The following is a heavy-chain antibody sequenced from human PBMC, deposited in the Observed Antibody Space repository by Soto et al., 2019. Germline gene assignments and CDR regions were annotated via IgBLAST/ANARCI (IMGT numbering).Heavy chain of an antibody. CDR1: GDSISNSNYY. Sequence: SETLSLTCTVSGDSISNSNYYWGWIRQPPGKGLEWIGYIYYSGSTYYNPSLKSRVTISVDTSKNQFSLKLSSVTAADTAVYYCARTTYNRNFDYWGQGTLVTVSS. D-gene: IGHD1-20*01. CDR2: IYYSGST. CDR3: ARTTYNRNFDY. J-gene: IGHJ4*02. V-gene: IGHV4-30-4*08.